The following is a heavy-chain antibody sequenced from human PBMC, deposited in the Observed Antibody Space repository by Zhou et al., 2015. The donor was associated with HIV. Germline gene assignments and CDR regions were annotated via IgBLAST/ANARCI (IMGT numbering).Heavy chain of an antibody. J-gene: IGHJ6*02. CDR1: GGTFSSYT. V-gene: IGHV1-69*02. D-gene: IGHD3-3*01. Sequence: QVQLVQSGAEVKKPGSSVKVSCKASGGTFSSYTISWVRQAPGQGLEWMGRIIPILGIANYAQKFQGRVTITADKSTSTAYMELSSLRSEDTAVYYCARGELSGYPENDYYYYGMDVWGQGTTVTVSS. CDR3: ARGELSGYPENDYYYYGMDV. CDR2: IIPILGIA.